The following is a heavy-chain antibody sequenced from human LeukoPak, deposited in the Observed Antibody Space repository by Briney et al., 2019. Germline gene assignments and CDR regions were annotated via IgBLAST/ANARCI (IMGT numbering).Heavy chain of an antibody. D-gene: IGHD1-1*01. V-gene: IGHV6-1*01. CDR3: ARSTSIVTTGLDY. J-gene: IGHJ4*02. CDR1: GDTVSSNSAA. CDR2: TYYRSKWYN. Sequence: SQTLSLTCAISGDTVSSNSAAWNWIRQSPSRGLEWLGRTYYRSKWYNDYSVSVKSRITINPDTSKNQFSLQLNSVAPEDTAVYYCARSTSIVTTGLDYWGQGTLVTVSS.